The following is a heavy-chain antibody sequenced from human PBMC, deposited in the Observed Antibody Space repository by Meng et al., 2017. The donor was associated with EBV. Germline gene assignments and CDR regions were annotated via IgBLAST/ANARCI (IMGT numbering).Heavy chain of an antibody. J-gene: IGHJ5*02. CDR3: ARGGGNRGGIVGATYRLNWFDP. V-gene: IGHV4-34*01. CDR1: GGSFSGYY. D-gene: IGHD1-26*01. Sequence: QVQLQQWGAGLLKPSETLSLTCAVYGGSFSGYYWSWTRQPPGKGLEWIGEINHSGSTNSNPSLKSRVTISVDTSKNQFSLKLSSVTAADTAVYYCARGGGNRGGIVGATYRLNWFDPWGQGPLVTVSS. CDR2: INHSGST.